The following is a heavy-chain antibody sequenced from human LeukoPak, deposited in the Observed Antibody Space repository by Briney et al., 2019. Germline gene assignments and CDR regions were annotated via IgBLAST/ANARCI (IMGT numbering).Heavy chain of an antibody. Sequence: PSETLSLTCTVSGDSISTSSYYWGWIRQPPGKGLEWLGSIYYSGSTYYNPSLKSRVTIPVDTSKNQFSLNLYPVTAADTAVFYCARSYYYDYRQIDYWGQGTLVTVSS. CDR1: GDSISTSSYY. CDR2: IYYSGST. J-gene: IGHJ4*02. V-gene: IGHV4-39*01. D-gene: IGHD3-22*01. CDR3: ARSYYYDYRQIDY.